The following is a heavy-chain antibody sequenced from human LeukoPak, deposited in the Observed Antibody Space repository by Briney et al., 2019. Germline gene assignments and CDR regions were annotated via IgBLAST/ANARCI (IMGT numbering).Heavy chain of an antibody. CDR1: GGSISSSSYY. V-gene: IGHV4-39*07. J-gene: IGHJ6*03. Sequence: SETLSLTCTVSGGSISSSSYYWGWIRQPPGKGLEWIGSIYYSGSTYYNPSLKSRVTISVDTSKNQFSLKLSSVTAADTAVYYCARDRGYARFAYYYYYYMDVWGKGTTVTVSS. CDR2: IYYSGST. CDR3: ARDRGYARFAYYYYYYMDV. D-gene: IGHD5-12*01.